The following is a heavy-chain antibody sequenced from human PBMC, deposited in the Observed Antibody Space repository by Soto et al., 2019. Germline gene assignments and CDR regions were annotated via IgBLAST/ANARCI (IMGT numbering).Heavy chain of an antibody. D-gene: IGHD6-19*01. J-gene: IGHJ2*01. CDR2: ISSSSSYI. CDR1: GFTFSSYS. CDR3: ARDAVAGTYYWYFDL. Sequence: ESGGGLVKPGGSLRLSCAASGFTFSSYSMNWVRQAPGKGLEWVSSISSSSSYIYYADSVKGRFTISRDNAKNSLYLQMNSLRAEDTAVYYCARDAVAGTYYWYFDLWGRGTLVTVSS. V-gene: IGHV3-21*01.